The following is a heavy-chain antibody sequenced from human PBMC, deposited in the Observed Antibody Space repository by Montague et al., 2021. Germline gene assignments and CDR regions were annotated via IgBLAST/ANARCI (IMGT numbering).Heavy chain of an antibody. J-gene: IGHJ4*02. Sequence: SETLSLTCTVSGDSIRSVTYSFGSAPYYWAWIRQSPGKQLEWIGSLDYRGNTYYIPFLKRPVIISMYTSKNKFSLRLTSVTAADTSVYYCGRDSDNGGHGDWGQGTLVTVSS. CDR2: LDYRGNT. CDR3: GRDSDNGGHGD. V-gene: IGHV4-39*02. D-gene: IGHD2-8*01. CDR1: GDSIRSVTYSFGSAPYY.